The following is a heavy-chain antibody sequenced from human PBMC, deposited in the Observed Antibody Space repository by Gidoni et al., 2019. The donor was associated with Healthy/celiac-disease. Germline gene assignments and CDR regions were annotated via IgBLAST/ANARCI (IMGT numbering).Heavy chain of an antibody. J-gene: IGHJ6*02. CDR2: ISRSSSYI. V-gene: IGHV3-21*01. Sequence: EVQLVESGGGLVKPGGSLSLSCAASGFTFSSYSMNWLRQAPGKGLEWVSSISRSSSYIYYADSVKGRFTISRDNAKNSLYLQMNSLRAEDTAVYYCARGLLWFGELLGGYYYYGMDVWGQGTTVTVSS. CDR3: ARGLLWFGELLGGYYYYGMDV. D-gene: IGHD3-10*01. CDR1: GFTFSSYS.